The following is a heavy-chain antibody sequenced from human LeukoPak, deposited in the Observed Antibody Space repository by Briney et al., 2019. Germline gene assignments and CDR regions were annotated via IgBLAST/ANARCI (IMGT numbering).Heavy chain of an antibody. CDR2: ISAYNGNT. CDR3: ARDLRYSCSWYRVFDY. J-gene: IGHJ4*02. CDR1: GYTFTSYG. D-gene: IGHD6-13*01. Sequence: ASVKVSCKASGYTFTSYGISWVRQAPGQGLEWMGWISAYNGNTNYAQKLQGRVTMTTDTSTSTAYMELRSLRSDDTAVYYCARDLRYSCSWYRVFDYWGQGTLVTVSS. V-gene: IGHV1-18*01.